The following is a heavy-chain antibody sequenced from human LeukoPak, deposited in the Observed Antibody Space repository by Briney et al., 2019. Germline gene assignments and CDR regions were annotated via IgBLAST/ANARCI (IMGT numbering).Heavy chain of an antibody. V-gene: IGHV4-39*01. Sequence: SETLSLTCTVSGGSISSSSYYWGWIRQPPGKGLGWIGSIYYSGSTYYNPSLKSRVTISVDTSKNQFSLKLSSVTAADTAVYYCARMELGYGSGSYRNWFDPWGQGTLVTVSS. CDR2: IYYSGST. J-gene: IGHJ5*02. CDR3: ARMELGYGSGSYRNWFDP. D-gene: IGHD3-10*01. CDR1: GGSISSSSYY.